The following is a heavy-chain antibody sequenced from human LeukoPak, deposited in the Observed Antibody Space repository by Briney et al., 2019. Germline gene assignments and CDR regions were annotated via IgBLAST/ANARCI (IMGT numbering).Heavy chain of an antibody. CDR3: AISGLGFGEFRGLDY. Sequence: GGSLRLSCAASGFTFSNAWMSWVRQAPGKGLEWVSVIFSSGPTYYADSVKGRFTISRDTSKNALYLQMNSLRAEDTAVYYCAISGLGFGEFRGLDYWGQGTLVTVSS. D-gene: IGHD3-10*01. V-gene: IGHV3-53*01. CDR2: IFSSGPT. J-gene: IGHJ4*02. CDR1: GFTFSNAW.